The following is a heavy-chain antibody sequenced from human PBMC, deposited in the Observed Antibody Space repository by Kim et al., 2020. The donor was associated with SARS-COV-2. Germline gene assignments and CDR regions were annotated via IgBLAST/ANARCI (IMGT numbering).Heavy chain of an antibody. V-gene: IGHV3-48*03. CDR3: ARDHSSGWPGVDP. Sequence: YADSVKGRFTISRDNAKNSLYLQMNSLRAEDTAVYYCARDHSSGWPGVDPWGQGTLVTVSS. J-gene: IGHJ5*02. D-gene: IGHD6-19*01.